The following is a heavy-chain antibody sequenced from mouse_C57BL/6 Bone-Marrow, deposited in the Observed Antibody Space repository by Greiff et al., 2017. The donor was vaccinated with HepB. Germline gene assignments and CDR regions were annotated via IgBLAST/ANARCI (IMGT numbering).Heavy chain of an antibody. V-gene: IGHV5-12*01. CDR2: ISNGGGST. D-gene: IGHD2-4*01. J-gene: IGHJ3*01. CDR1: GFTFSDYY. Sequence: DVKLVESGGGLVQPGGSLKLSCAASGFTFSDYYMYWVRQTPEKRLEWVAYISNGGGSTYYPDTVKGRFTISRDNAKNTLYLQMSRLKSEDTAMYYCARHKRDYLFAYWGQGTLVTVSA. CDR3: ARHKRDYLFAY.